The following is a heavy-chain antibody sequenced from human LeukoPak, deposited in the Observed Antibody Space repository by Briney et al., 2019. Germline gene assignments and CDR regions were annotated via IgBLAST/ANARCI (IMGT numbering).Heavy chain of an antibody. V-gene: IGHV1-69*04. CDR1: GYTLTELS. J-gene: IGHJ6*02. CDR2: IIPILGIA. D-gene: IGHD5-24*01. Sequence: ASVKVSCKVSGYTLTELSMHWVRQAPGQGREWMGRIIPILGIANYAQKFQGRVTITADKSTSTAYMELSSLRPEDTAVYYCARAVREMATTDYYYYYGMDVWGQGTTVTVSS. CDR3: ARAVREMATTDYYYYYGMDV.